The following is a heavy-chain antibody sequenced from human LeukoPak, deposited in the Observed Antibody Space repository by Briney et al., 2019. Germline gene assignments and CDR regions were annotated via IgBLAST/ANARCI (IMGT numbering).Heavy chain of an antibody. V-gene: IGHV1-69*13. J-gene: IGHJ4*02. CDR1: GGTFSSYA. Sequence: VASVTVSCKASGGTFSSYAISWVRQAPGQGLEWMGGIIPIFGTANYAQKFQGRVTITADESTSTAYMELSSLRSEDTAVYYCASLGPYGDYGYFDYWGQGTLVTVSS. D-gene: IGHD4-17*01. CDR3: ASLGPYGDYGYFDY. CDR2: IIPIFGTA.